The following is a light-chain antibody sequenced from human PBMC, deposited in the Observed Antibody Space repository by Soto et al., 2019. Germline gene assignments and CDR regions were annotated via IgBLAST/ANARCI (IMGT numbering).Light chain of an antibody. Sequence: ETVLTQSPGTLSLSPGERATLSCRASQTIRSNYLAWYRQTPGQAPRLLIYGASNRATGIADRLSGSGSGTDFTLIISRLEPEGFALYYCQQYGSSPWTFGQGTKVEIK. V-gene: IGKV3-20*01. CDR3: QQYGSSPWT. J-gene: IGKJ1*01. CDR1: QTIRSNY. CDR2: GAS.